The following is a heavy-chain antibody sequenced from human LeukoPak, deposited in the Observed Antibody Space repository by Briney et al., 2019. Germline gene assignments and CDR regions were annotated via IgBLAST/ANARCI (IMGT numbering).Heavy chain of an antibody. V-gene: IGHV3-23*01. Sequence: GGSLRLSCAASGFTFSSYAMSWVRQAPGKGLEWVSAISGSGGSTYYADSVKGRFTISRDNSKNSLYLQMNSLRDEDTAVYYCARERGDSSGYYYFTFDYWGQGTLVTVSS. CDR2: ISGSGGST. D-gene: IGHD3-22*01. CDR3: ARERGDSSGYYYFTFDY. CDR1: GFTFSSYA. J-gene: IGHJ4*02.